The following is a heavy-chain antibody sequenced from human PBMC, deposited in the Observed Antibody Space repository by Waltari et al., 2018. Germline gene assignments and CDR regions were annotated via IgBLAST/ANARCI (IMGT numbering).Heavy chain of an antibody. D-gene: IGHD3-3*01. CDR2: IRYDGSNK. CDR1: GFTFSSYG. CDR3: AKSTETWKLRFSSHFDY. Sequence: QVQLVESGGGVVQPGGSLRLSCAASGFTFSSYGMHWVRQAPGKGLEWVAFIRYDGSNKYYADSVKGRFTISRDNSKNTLYLQMNSLRAEDTAVYYCAKSTETWKLRFSSHFDYWGQGTLVTVSS. V-gene: IGHV3-30*02. J-gene: IGHJ4*02.